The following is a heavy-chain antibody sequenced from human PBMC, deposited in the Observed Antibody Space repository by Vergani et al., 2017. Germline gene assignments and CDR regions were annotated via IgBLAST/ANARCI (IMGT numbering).Heavy chain of an antibody. CDR3: ASLHYDFWSGYYRKNWFDP. CDR1: GGSISSGGYY. V-gene: IGHV4-31*03. J-gene: IGHJ5*02. Sequence: QVQLQESGPGLVKPSQTLSLTCTVSGGSISSGGYYWSWIRQHPGKGLGWIGYIYYSGSTYYNPSLKSRVTISVDTSKNQFSLKLSSVTAADTAVYYCASLHYDFWSGYYRKNWFDPWGQGTLVTVSS. D-gene: IGHD3-3*01. CDR2: IYYSGST.